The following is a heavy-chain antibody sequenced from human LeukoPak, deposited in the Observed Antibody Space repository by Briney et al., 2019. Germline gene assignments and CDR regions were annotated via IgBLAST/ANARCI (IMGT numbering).Heavy chain of an antibody. Sequence: GGSLRLACAASGFTFSSHAMSWVRQAPGKGLEWVSAISDRGDNKQYTDSVKGRLTISRDNSKNTLYLQMNSLRADDTAVYYCAKSSRYGTGWYGKIDYWGQGTLVTVS. CDR3: AKSSRYGTGWYGKIDY. D-gene: IGHD6-19*01. V-gene: IGHV3-23*01. J-gene: IGHJ4*02. CDR1: GFTFSSHA. CDR2: ISDRGDNK.